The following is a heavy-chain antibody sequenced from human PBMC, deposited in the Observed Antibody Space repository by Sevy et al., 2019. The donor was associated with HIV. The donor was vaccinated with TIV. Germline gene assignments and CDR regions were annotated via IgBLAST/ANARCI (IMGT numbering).Heavy chain of an antibody. D-gene: IGHD3-22*01. J-gene: IGHJ4*02. CDR3: ARGGNYYDSSGYSYIAFDY. Sequence: GGSLRLSCAASGFTFSSYSMNWVRQAPGKGLEWVSSISSSSSYMYYADSVKGRFTISRDNAKNSLYLQMNSLRAEDTAVYYCARGGNYYDSSGYSYIAFDYWGQGTLVTVSS. CDR2: ISSSSSYM. CDR1: GFTFSSYS. V-gene: IGHV3-21*01.